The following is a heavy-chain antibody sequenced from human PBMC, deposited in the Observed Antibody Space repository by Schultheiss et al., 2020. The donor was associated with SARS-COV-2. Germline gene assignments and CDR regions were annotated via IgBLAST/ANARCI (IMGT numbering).Heavy chain of an antibody. CDR3: ALDTQGSSSWYFGYYYYGMDV. CDR2: ISYDGSNK. CDR1: GFTFSSYA. V-gene: IGHV3-30-3*01. D-gene: IGHD6-13*01. J-gene: IGHJ6*02. Sequence: GGSLRLSCAASGFTFSSYAMHWVRQAPGKGLEWVAVISYDGSNKYYADSVKGRFTISRDNSKNTLYLQMNSLRAEDTAVYYCALDTQGSSSWYFGYYYYGMDVWGQGTTVTVSS.